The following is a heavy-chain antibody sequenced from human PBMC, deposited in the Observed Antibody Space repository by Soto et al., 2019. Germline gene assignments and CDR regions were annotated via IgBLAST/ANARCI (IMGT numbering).Heavy chain of an antibody. CDR3: AGLAAAFEFDP. CDR1: GFTFSSYW. D-gene: IGHD6-13*01. V-gene: IGHV3-7*05. J-gene: IGHJ5*02. CDR2: IKQDGSEK. Sequence: GGSLRLSCAASGFTFSSYWMSWVRQAPGKGLEWVANIKQDGSEKYYVDSVKGRFTISRDNAKNSLYLQMNSLRAEDTAVYYCAGLAAAFEFDPWGQGTLVTVSS.